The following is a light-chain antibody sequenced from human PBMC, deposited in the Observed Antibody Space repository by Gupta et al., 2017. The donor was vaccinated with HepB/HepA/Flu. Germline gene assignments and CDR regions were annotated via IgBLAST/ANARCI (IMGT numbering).Light chain of an antibody. Sequence: SSELTQDPAVSVALGQTVRITCQGDSLRSYYASWYQQKPGQAPILVIYVKKNRQSGSPDRFSGSSSGNTAALTITSAEAEEEEVYYCNARESSGNYRCVFGNGTKVTVL. V-gene: IGLV3-19*01. J-gene: IGLJ1*01. CDR3: NARESSGNYRCV. CDR2: VKK. CDR1: SLRSYY.